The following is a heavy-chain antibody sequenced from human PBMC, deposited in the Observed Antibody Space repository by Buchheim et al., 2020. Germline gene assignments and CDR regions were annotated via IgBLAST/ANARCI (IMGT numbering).Heavy chain of an antibody. J-gene: IGHJ6*02. V-gene: IGHV4-4*07. Sequence: QVQLQESGLGLVKPSETLSLTCTVSGGSISNYYWGWIRQPAGKGLEWLGRIQTSGGTNYNPSLGSRVTMSVDTSENQFSLKLSSVTAADTAVYYCAREASLAAVGNGYYYYGMDVWGQGT. CDR1: GGSISNYY. CDR3: AREASLAAVGNGYYYYGMDV. CDR2: IQTSGGT. D-gene: IGHD6-13*01.